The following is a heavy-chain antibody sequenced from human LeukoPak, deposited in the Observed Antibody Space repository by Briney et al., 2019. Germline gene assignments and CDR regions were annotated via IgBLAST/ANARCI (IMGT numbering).Heavy chain of an antibody. CDR2: IYYSGST. CDR1: GGSISSGGYY. D-gene: IGHD6-19*01. J-gene: IGHJ5*02. CDR3: AREVAGPNWFDP. V-gene: IGHV4-31*03. Sequence: SETLSLTCTVSGGSISSGGYYWSWIRQYPGKGLEWIGYIYYSGSTYYNPSLKSRVTISVGTSKNQFSLKLSSVTAADTAVYYCAREVAGPNWFDPWGQGALVTVSS.